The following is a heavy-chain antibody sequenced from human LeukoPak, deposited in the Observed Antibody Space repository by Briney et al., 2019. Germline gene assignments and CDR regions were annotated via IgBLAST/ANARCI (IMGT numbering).Heavy chain of an antibody. CDR2: IYYSGST. D-gene: IGHD3-9*01. V-gene: IGHV4-59*01. J-gene: IGHJ4*02. Sequence: SETLSLTCAVYGGSFSGYYWNWIRQPPGKGLEWIGYIYYSGSTNYNPSLKSRVTISVDTSKTQFSLKLSSVNAADTAVYYCARLHYDILTGYYPTAQVDYWGQGTLVTVSS. CDR3: ARLHYDILTGYYPTAQVDY. CDR1: GGSFSGYY.